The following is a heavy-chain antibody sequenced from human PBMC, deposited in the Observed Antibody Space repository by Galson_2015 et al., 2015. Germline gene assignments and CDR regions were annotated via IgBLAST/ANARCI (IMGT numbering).Heavy chain of an antibody. Sequence: SLRLSCAASGFTFSSHWMRWVRQAPGKGLEFVANIKQDGSEKYYVDSVKGRFTISRDNAKNSLWLQMNGLRAEDTAMYYCARDGLPAAADHWGQGTLVTVSS. CDR1: GFTFSSHW. D-gene: IGHD2-2*01. CDR3: ARDGLPAAADH. CDR2: IKQDGSEK. J-gene: IGHJ4*02. V-gene: IGHV3-7*01.